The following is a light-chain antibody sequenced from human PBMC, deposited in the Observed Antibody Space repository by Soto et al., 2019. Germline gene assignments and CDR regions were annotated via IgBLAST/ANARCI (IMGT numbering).Light chain of an antibody. CDR3: AAWDDSLSGFVV. Sequence: QSVLTQPPSASGTPGQRVTISCSGSSSNILTNTVNWYQHLPGAAPKLLIYFNNQRASGVPDRFSGSKSGTSASLAISGLQSEDESDYYCAAWDDSLSGFVVFGGGTKVTVL. V-gene: IGLV1-44*01. CDR2: FNN. J-gene: IGLJ2*01. CDR1: SSNILTNT.